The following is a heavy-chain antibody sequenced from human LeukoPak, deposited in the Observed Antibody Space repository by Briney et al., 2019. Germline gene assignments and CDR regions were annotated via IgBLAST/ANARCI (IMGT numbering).Heavy chain of an antibody. Sequence: GGSLRLSCAASGFTFSSYGMHWVRQAPGKGLEWVAVIWYDGSNKYYADPVKGRFTISRDNSKNTLYLQMNSLRAEDTAVYYCARSPISSWGIDYWGQGTLVTVSS. CDR3: ARSPISSWGIDY. D-gene: IGHD6-13*01. CDR2: IWYDGSNK. CDR1: GFTFSSYG. J-gene: IGHJ4*02. V-gene: IGHV3-33*01.